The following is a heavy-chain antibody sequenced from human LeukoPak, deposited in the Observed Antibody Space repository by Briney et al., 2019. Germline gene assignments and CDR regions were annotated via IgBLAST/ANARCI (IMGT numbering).Heavy chain of an antibody. CDR1: GGSISNYY. D-gene: IGHD2-15*01. J-gene: IGHJ4*02. Sequence: PSETLSLTCTVSGGSISNYYWSWIRQPPGKGLERIGYICYGGSTNYNPSLKSRVTISVDTSKNQFSLKLSSVTAADTAVYYCAKRYCGGGSCYSGFDYWGQGTLVTVSS. CDR2: ICYGGST. V-gene: IGHV4-59*01. CDR3: AKRYCGGGSCYSGFDY.